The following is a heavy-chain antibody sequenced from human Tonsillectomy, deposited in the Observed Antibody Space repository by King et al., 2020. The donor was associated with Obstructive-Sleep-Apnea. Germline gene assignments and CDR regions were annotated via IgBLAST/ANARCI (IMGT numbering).Heavy chain of an antibody. J-gene: IGHJ4*02. Sequence: VQLVESGRGVVQPGGSLILSCAASGFICSNYAMHWFRQAPGTGLDWGASIRTVGSNKYDAYSVKGRFTISRDNSKNTLYLQMNSLRMEDTAVYYCAKDTSSVAYWGQGTLVTVSS. CDR1: GFICSNYA. D-gene: IGHD1-1*01. V-gene: IGHV3-30*02. CDR2: IRTVGSNK. CDR3: AKDTSSVAY.